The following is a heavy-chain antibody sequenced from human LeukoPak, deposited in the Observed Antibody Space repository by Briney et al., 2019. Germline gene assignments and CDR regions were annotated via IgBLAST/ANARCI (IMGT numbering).Heavy chain of an antibody. Sequence: GGPLSLSCAVSGITLINYGMTGVRQAPGKGREWVAGISDTGGRTNYADSVKGRFTISRDNPKNTLYLQMNSLRAEDTAVYFCAKRGVVIRVILVGFHKEAYYFDSWGQGALVTVSS. V-gene: IGHV3-23*01. CDR1: GITLINYG. CDR2: ISDTGGRT. D-gene: IGHD3-22*01. CDR3: AKRGVVIRVILVGFHKEAYYFDS. J-gene: IGHJ4*02.